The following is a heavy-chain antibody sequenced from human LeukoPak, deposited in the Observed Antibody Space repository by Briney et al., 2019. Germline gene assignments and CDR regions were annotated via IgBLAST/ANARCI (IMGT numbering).Heavy chain of an antibody. J-gene: IGHJ4*02. CDR3: ARGSGIAAAGEENFDY. D-gene: IGHD6-13*01. V-gene: IGHV3-48*03. Sequence: GGSLRLSCAASGFTFSSYEMNWVRQAPGKGLEWVSYISSSGSTIYYADSVKGRFTISRDNAKNSLYLQTNSLRAEDTAVYYCARGSGIAAAGEENFDYWGQGTLVTVSS. CDR1: GFTFSSYE. CDR2: ISSSGSTI.